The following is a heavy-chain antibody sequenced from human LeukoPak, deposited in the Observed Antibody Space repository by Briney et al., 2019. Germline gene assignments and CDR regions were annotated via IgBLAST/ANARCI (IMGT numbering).Heavy chain of an antibody. J-gene: IGHJ4*02. Sequence: GGSLRLSCAASGFTVTSNYMSWVRQTPGQGRLEWVSVIYTDGRTFYTGSVTGRFTISRNNSKNTLYLQMNSLRAEDTAVYYCARGQIYGTGSYFFDHWGQGTLVTVSS. D-gene: IGHD3-10*01. CDR2: IYTDGRT. V-gene: IGHV3-66*01. CDR1: GFTVTSNY. CDR3: ARGQIYGTGSYFFDH.